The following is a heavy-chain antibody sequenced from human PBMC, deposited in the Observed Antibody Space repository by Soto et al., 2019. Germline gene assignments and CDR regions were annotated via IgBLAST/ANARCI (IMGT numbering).Heavy chain of an antibody. CDR3: ARYTGSGSYGLPYYGMDV. Sequence: GESLKISCKGSGYSFTSYWIGWVRQMPGKGLEWMGIIYPGDSDTRYSPSFQGQVTISADKSISTAYLQWSSLKASDTAMYYCARYTGSGSYGLPYYGMDVWGQGTTVTVSS. J-gene: IGHJ6*02. CDR1: GYSFTSYW. D-gene: IGHD3-10*01. CDR2: IYPGDSDT. V-gene: IGHV5-51*01.